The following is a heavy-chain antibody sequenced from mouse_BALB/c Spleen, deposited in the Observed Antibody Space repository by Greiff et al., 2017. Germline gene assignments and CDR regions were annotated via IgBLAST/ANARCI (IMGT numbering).Heavy chain of an antibody. CDR3: NAFTTGFAY. V-gene: IGHV14-3*02. D-gene: IGHD2-12*01. J-gene: IGHJ3*01. Sequence: VQLQQSGAELVKPGASVKLSCTASGFNIKDTYMHWVKQRPEQGLEWIGRIDPANGNTEYAPKFQGKATMTADTSSNTAYLQLSSLTSEDTAVYYCNAFTTGFAYWGQGTLVTVSA. CDR2: IDPANGNT. CDR1: GFNIKDTY.